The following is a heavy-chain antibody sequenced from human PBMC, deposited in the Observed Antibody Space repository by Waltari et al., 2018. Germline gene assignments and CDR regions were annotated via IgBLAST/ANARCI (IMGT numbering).Heavy chain of an antibody. V-gene: IGHV3-23*01. J-gene: IGHJ4*02. D-gene: IGHD7-27*01. CDR2: IVGGGDST. Sequence: EGQLLESGGGLVQSGGSLRLNWAASGFTLTTYAMGWVRQPPGKGLEWVSGIVGGGDSTYYADSVKGRFTISRDSSKNTLYLQMNSLRAEDTAVYYCTKGWGDYWGQGTQVTVSS. CDR3: TKGWGDY. CDR1: GFTLTTYA.